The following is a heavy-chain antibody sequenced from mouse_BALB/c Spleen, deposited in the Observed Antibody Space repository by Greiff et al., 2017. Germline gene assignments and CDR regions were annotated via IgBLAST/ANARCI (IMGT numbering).Heavy chain of an antibody. Sequence: QVQLQQPGAELVMPGASVKMSCKASGYTFTDYWMHWVKQRPGQGLAWIGAIDTSDSYTSYNQKFKGKATLTVVESSSTAYMQLSSLTSEYPAVYYCARGQLGNDYGGQGNTLADTS. V-gene: IGHV1-69*01. CDR1: GYTFTDYW. D-gene: IGHD3-1*01. CDR3: ARGQLGNDY. CDR2: IDTSDSYT. J-gene: IGHJ2*01.